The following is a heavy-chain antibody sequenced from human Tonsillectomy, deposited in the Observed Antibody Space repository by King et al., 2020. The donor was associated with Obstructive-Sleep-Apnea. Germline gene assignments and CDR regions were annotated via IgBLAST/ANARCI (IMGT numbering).Heavy chain of an antibody. V-gene: IGHV5-51*01. CDR3: ARQAARYYNFWSGYSSPDY. Sequence: QLVQSGAEVKKPGESLKISCKGSGYSFTSYWIGWVRQMPGKGLEWMGIIYPGDSDTRYSPSFQGQVTISADKSINTAYLQWSSLKASDTAMYYCARQAARYYNFWSGYSSPDYWGQGTLVTVSS. CDR1: GYSFTSYW. D-gene: IGHD3-3*01. CDR2: IYPGDSDT. J-gene: IGHJ4*02.